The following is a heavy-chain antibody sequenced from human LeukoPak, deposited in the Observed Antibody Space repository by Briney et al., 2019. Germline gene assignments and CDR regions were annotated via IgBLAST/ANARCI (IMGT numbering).Heavy chain of an antibody. CDR2: IIPIFGIA. Sequence: SVKVSCKASGYTFTSYDINWVRQATGQGLEWMGRIIPIFGIANYAQKFQGRVTITADKSTSTAYMELSSLRSEDTAVYYCAREDGSGEGGFDYWGQGTLVTVSS. CDR3: AREDGSGEGGFDY. J-gene: IGHJ4*02. D-gene: IGHD3-10*01. V-gene: IGHV1-69*04. CDR1: GYTFTSYD.